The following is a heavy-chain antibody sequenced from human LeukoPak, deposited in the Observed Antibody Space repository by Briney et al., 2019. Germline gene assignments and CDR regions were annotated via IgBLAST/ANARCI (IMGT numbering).Heavy chain of an antibody. CDR2: ISGSGGST. J-gene: IGHJ5*02. CDR3: AKPYSSSWYNWFDP. CDR1: GFTFSSYA. V-gene: IGHV3-23*01. Sequence: PGGSLRLSCAASGFTFSSYAMSWLRQAPGKGLEWVSAISGSGGSTYYADSVKGRFTISRDNSKNTLYLQMNSLRAEDTAVYYCAKPYSSSWYNWFDPWGQGTLVTVSS. D-gene: IGHD6-13*01.